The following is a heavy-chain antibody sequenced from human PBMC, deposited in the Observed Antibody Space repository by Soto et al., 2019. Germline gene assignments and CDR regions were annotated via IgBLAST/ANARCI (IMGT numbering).Heavy chain of an antibody. CDR3: AKGVPAATRYFQH. CDR2: INSDGSSA. J-gene: IGHJ1*01. CDR1: GFSFSSYW. D-gene: IGHD2-2*01. Sequence: PGGSLRLSCAASGFSFSSYWMHWVRHAPGKGLVWVSRINSDGSSATYADSVKGRFTISRDSAKNTLYLQMNSLTPEDTAVYYCAKGVPAATRYFQHWGQGTLVTVSS. V-gene: IGHV3-74*01.